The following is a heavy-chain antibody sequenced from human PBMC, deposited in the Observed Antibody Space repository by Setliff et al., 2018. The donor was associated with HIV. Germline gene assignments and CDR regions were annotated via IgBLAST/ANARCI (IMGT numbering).Heavy chain of an antibody. Sequence: SETLSLTCTVSGDSISSTTFYWVWIRQPPGKGLEWIGIINYSGTTYYNPSLKSRVTISVATSKNQFSLRLSSVTAADTAVYYCARDPPGYGDSKDYWGQGKLVTVSS. CDR2: INYSGTT. V-gene: IGHV4-39*02. J-gene: IGHJ4*02. CDR1: GDSISSTTFY. CDR3: ARDPPGYGDSKDY. D-gene: IGHD4-17*01.